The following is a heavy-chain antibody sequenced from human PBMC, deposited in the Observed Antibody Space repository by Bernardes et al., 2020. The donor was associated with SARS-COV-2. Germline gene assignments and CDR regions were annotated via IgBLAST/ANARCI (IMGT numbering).Heavy chain of an antibody. CDR2: FEPEDGET. CDR1: GYTLTELS. Sequence: ASVKVSCKVSGYTLTELSMHWVRQAPGKGLEWMGGFEPEDGETIYAQKFQGRVTMTENTSTDTAYMELSSLRSEDTAVYYCATGPPVVPAANSGDWFDPWGQGTLVTVSS. D-gene: IGHD2-2*01. CDR3: ATGPPVVPAANSGDWFDP. J-gene: IGHJ5*02. V-gene: IGHV1-24*01.